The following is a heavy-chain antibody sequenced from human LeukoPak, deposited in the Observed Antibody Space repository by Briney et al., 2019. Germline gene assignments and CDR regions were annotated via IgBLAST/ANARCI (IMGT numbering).Heavy chain of an antibody. D-gene: IGHD4-17*01. J-gene: IGHJ6*03. V-gene: IGHV4-59*01. Sequence: SETLSLTCTVSGGSISSYYWSWIRQPPGKGLEWIGYIYYSGSTNYNPSLKSRVTISVDTSKNQFSLKLSSVTAADTAVYYCATHGDYPYYYYYMDVWGKGTTVTVSS. CDR1: GGSISSYY. CDR2: IYYSGST. CDR3: ATHGDYPYYYYYMDV.